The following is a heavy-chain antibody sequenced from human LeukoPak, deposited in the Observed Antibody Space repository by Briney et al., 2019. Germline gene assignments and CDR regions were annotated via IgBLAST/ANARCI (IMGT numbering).Heavy chain of an antibody. CDR1: GFTFSSYS. CDR3: ARVRVITPTYGMDV. J-gene: IGHJ6*02. CDR2: ISRSSSTI. V-gene: IGHV3-48*04. Sequence: PGGSLRLSCAASGFTFSSYSMNWVRQAPGKGLEWVSYISRSSSTIYYADSVKGRFTISRDNAKNSLYLQMNSLRAEDTAVYYCARVRVITPTYGMDVWGQGTTVTVSS. D-gene: IGHD4-23*01.